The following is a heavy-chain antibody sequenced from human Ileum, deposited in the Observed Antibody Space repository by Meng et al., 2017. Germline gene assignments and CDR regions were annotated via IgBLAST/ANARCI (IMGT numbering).Heavy chain of an antibody. V-gene: IGHV3-74*01. CDR2: IYHEGSST. J-gene: IGHJ4*02. Sequence: GESLKISCAASGFTFRSYYMNWVRQVPGKGLVWVSRIYHEGSSTGYADSVKGRFTISRDNAKNTLYLQMNSLKVENTALYYCARDLRAASDYWGQGTLVTVSS. CDR1: GFTFRSYY. D-gene: IGHD6-13*01. CDR3: ARDLRAASDY.